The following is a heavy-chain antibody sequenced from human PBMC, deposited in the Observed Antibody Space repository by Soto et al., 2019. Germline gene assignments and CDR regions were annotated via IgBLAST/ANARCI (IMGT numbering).Heavy chain of an antibody. CDR3: AREIAAPDRQFDY. J-gene: IGHJ4*02. V-gene: IGHV1-8*01. Sequence: GASVKVSFQASRYTFTSYDINWVRPATGQGREWMGWMNPNSGNTGYAQKFQGRVTMTRNTSISTAYMELSSLRSEDTAVYYCAREIAAPDRQFDYWGKGTLVTVSS. CDR2: MNPNSGNT. CDR1: RYTFTSYD.